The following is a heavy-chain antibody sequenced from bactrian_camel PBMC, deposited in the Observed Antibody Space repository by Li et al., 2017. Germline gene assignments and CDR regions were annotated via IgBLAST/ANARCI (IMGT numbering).Heavy chain of an antibody. D-gene: IGHD1*01. CDR2: IDSDDST. J-gene: IGHJ4*01. CDR3: AADYHGDRAPLDADYNY. V-gene: IGHV3S53*01. CDR1: LGSIDGRYE. Sequence: HVQLVESGGGSVEGGGSLRLSCATSLGSIDGRYEQYCMAWFRQAPGKQREGVAAIDSDDSTIYADSVKDRFTISKDNAGNTLYLQMNSLKPEDTAMYYCAADYHGDRAPLDADYNYWGQGTQVTVS.